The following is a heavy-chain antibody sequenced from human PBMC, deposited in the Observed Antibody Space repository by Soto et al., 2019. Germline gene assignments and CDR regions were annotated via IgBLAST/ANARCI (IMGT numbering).Heavy chain of an antibody. J-gene: IGHJ4*02. CDR2: IIPIFGTA. V-gene: IGHV1-69*13. Sequence: SVKVSCKASGGTFSSYAISWVRQAPGQGLEWMGGIIPIFGTANYAQKFQGRVTITADESTSTAYMELSSLRSEDTAVYYCARAFREGRDGYNSYYFDYWGQGTLVTVSS. CDR1: GGTFSSYA. CDR3: ARAFREGRDGYNSYYFDY. D-gene: IGHD5-12*01.